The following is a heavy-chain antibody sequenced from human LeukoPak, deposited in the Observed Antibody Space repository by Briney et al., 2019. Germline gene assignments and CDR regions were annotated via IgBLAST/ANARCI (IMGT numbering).Heavy chain of an antibody. D-gene: IGHD6-19*01. CDR2: IKPDGSET. CDR3: ATAVSVAGDS. V-gene: IGHV3-7*01. Sequence: GGSLRLSCAASGFIFSTNWMSWFRQAPGKGVEWVAHIKPDGSETYYVDSVKGRFTISRDNAKNSLYLQMYSLRADDTAVYYCATAVSVAGDSWGQGTLVTVSS. J-gene: IGHJ5*01. CDR1: GFIFSTNW.